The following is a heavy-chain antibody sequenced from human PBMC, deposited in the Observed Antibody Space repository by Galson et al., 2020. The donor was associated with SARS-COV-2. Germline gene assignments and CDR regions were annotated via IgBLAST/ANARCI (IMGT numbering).Heavy chain of an antibody. CDR2: IYDSGST. V-gene: IGHV4-39*01. Sequence: SETLSLTCTVSGGSVSSSSYYWGWVRQPPGKGLEWIGIIYDSGSTYYNPSLKSRVTISVDTSKNQFSLKMNSVTAADTAVYYCARLGGDSGYNWFDPWGQGTLVTVSS. CDR1: GGSVSSSSYY. CDR3: ARLGGDSGYNWFDP. J-gene: IGHJ5*02. D-gene: IGHD3-10*01.